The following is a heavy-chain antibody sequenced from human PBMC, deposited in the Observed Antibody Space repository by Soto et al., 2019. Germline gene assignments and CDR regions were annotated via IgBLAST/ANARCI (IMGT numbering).Heavy chain of an antibody. CDR3: AKDRLRDYSLTAPKGDWFDP. CDR2: ITDTGDST. J-gene: IGHJ5*02. CDR1: RFTFSDYA. Sequence: EVQLLESGGGLVQPGGSLRLSCTASRFTFSDYAMTWVRQAPGKGLEWVSTITDTGDSTYYSDSVKGRFTISRDNSRNTLYLRMNSLRAEDTALYYCAKDRLRDYSLTAPKGDWFDPWGRGTLVTVSS. V-gene: IGHV3-23*01. D-gene: IGHD2-15*01.